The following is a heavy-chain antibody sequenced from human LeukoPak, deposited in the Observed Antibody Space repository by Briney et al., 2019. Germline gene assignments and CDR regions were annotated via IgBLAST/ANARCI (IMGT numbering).Heavy chain of an antibody. V-gene: IGHV3-30-3*01. CDR2: ISYDGSNK. CDR3: AKDPTTYYYDSSGYG. D-gene: IGHD3-22*01. CDR1: GFTFSSYA. Sequence: PGGSLRLSCAASGFTFSSYAMHWVRRAPGKGLEWVAVISYDGSNKYYADSVKGRFTISRDNSKNTLYLQMNSLRAEDTAVYYCAKDPTTYYYDSSGYGWGQGTLVTVSS. J-gene: IGHJ4*02.